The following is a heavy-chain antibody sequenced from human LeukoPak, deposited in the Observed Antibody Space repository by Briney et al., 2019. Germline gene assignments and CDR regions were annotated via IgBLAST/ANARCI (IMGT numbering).Heavy chain of an antibody. V-gene: IGHV4-31*03. Sequence: SQTLSLTCTVSGDSFSSGRYYWSWIRQLPGKGLEWIGCIYYSGSAYYNPSLESRVSMSIDKSKNQLSLKLSSVTAADTATYYCTRESGAFSPFGFWGQGTLVTVSS. D-gene: IGHD1-26*01. CDR3: TRESGAFSPFGF. J-gene: IGHJ4*02. CDR1: GDSFSSGRYY. CDR2: IYYSGSA.